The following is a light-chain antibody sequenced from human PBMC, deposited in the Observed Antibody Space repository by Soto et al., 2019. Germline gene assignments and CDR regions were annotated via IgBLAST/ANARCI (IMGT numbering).Light chain of an antibody. Sequence: QSALTQPRSVSGSPGQSVTISCNGTSSDVGGYNYVSWYQHHPGKAPKLMIYDVTKRPSGVPDRFSGSKSGNTASLTISGLQAEDEADYYCCSYAGSYMVVFGGGTKLTVL. CDR2: DVT. J-gene: IGLJ2*01. CDR1: SSDVGGYNY. CDR3: CSYAGSYMVV. V-gene: IGLV2-11*01.